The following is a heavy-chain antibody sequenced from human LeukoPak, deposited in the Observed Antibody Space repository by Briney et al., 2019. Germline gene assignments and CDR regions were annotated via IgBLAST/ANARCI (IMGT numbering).Heavy chain of an antibody. CDR1: GFTFSSYA. CDR3: AKRHDFWSGYYFVAAPDV. Sequence: PGGSLRLSCAASGFTFSSYAMSWVRQAPGKGLEWVSAISGSGGSTYYADSVKGRFTISRGNSKNTLYLQMNSLRAEDTAAYYCAKRHDFWSGYYFVAAPDVWGQGTTVTVSS. V-gene: IGHV3-23*01. D-gene: IGHD3-3*01. J-gene: IGHJ6*02. CDR2: ISGSGGST.